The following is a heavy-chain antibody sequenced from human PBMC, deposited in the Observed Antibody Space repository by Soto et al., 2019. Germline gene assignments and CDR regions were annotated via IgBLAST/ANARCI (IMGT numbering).Heavy chain of an antibody. V-gene: IGHV1-58*02. CDR2: IVVGSGNT. Sequence: SVKVSCKASGFTFTSSAMQWVRQARGPRLEWIGWIVVGSGNTNYAQKFQERVTITRDMSTSTAYMELSSLRSEDTAVYYCATAANQYDFWSGYYFDYWGQGTLVTSPQ. J-gene: IGHJ4*02. CDR1: GFTFTSSA. D-gene: IGHD3-3*01. CDR3: ATAANQYDFWSGYYFDY.